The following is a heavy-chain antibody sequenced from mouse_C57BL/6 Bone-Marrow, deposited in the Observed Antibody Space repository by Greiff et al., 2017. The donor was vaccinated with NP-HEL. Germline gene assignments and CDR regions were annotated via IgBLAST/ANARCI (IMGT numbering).Heavy chain of an antibody. Sequence: QVQLQQSGAELARPGASVKLSRKASGYTFTSYGISWVKQRTGQGLEWIGEIYPRSGNTYYNEKFKGKATLTADKSSSTAYMELRSLTSEDSAVYFCARRGYYGSSSVLPMDYWGQGTSVTVSS. D-gene: IGHD1-1*01. CDR3: ARRGYYGSSSVLPMDY. CDR1: GYTFTSYG. J-gene: IGHJ4*01. CDR2: IYPRSGNT. V-gene: IGHV1-81*01.